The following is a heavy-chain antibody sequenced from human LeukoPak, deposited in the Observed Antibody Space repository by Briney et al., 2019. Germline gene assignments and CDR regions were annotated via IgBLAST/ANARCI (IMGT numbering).Heavy chain of an antibody. CDR1: GGTFSSYA. CDR3: ARDRFLEWFDY. V-gene: IGHV1-69*04. Sequence: SVKVSCKASGGTFSSYAISWLRQAPGQGLEWMGRIIPILGIANYAQKFQGRVTITADKSTSTAYMELSSLRSEDTVVYYCARDRFLEWFDYWGQGTLVTVSS. J-gene: IGHJ5*01. D-gene: IGHD3-3*01. CDR2: IIPILGIA.